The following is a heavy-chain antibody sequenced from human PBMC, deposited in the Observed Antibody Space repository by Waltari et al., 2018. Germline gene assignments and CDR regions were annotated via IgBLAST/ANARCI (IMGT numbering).Heavy chain of an antibody. CDR3: ARDPVLRFLEWGYYGMDV. Sequence: QLQLQESGPGLVKPSETLSLTCTVSGGYISSSSYYWGWIRQPPGKGLEWIGSIYYSGSTYYNPSLKSRVTISVDTSKNQFSLKLSSVTAADTAVYYCARDPVLRFLEWGYYGMDVWGQGTTVTVSS. V-gene: IGHV4-39*07. CDR1: GGYISSSSYY. D-gene: IGHD3-3*01. CDR2: IYYSGST. J-gene: IGHJ6*02.